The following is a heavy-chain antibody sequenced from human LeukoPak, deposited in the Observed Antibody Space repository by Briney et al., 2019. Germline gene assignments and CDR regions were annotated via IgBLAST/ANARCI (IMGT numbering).Heavy chain of an antibody. CDR1: GYTFTSYD. CDR2: MSPNSVDT. D-gene: IGHD7-27*01. V-gene: IGHV1-8*01. CDR3: ARGPPNWGYDY. Sequence: GASVTVSCTASGYTFTSYDFNWVRQATGQRPEWMGWMSPNSVDTGYAQKFQDRVTMTRNTSISTAYMELSSLRSDDTAVYYCARGPPNWGYDYWGPGTLVTVSS. J-gene: IGHJ4*02.